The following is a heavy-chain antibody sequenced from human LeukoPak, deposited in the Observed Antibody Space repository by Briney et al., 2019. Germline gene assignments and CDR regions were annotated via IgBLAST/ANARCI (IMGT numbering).Heavy chain of an antibody. J-gene: IGHJ4*02. D-gene: IGHD6-19*01. V-gene: IGHV3-7*01. CDR2: IKQDGCEK. Sequence: GGSLRLSCAASGFTFSSYWMSWVRQAPGKGLEWVANIKQDGCEKYYVDSVKGRFTISRDNAKNSLYLQMNSLRAEDTAVYYCATGGGGAVAGTYRVRSIPLVYWGQGTLVTVSS. CDR3: ATGGGGAVAGTYRVRSIPLVY. CDR1: GFTFSSYW.